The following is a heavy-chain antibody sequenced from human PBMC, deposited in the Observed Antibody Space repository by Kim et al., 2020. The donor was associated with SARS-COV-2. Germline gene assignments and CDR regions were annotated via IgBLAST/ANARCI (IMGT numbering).Heavy chain of an antibody. CDR1: GGSISSYY. J-gene: IGHJ5*02. CDR3: ARDEGYSSGLRGWFDP. CDR2: IYYSGST. D-gene: IGHD6-19*01. V-gene: IGHV4-59*01. Sequence: SETLSLTCTVSGGSISSYYWSWIRQPPGKGLEWIGYIYYSGSTNYNPSLKSRVTISVDTSKNQFSLKLSSVTAADTAVYYCARDEGYSSGLRGWFDPWGQGTLVTVSS.